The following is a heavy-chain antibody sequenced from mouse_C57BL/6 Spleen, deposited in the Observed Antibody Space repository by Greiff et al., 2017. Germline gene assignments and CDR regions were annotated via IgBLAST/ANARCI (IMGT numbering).Heavy chain of an antibody. V-gene: IGHV1-69*01. D-gene: IGHD2-2*01. CDR3: ARYGNDADY. J-gene: IGHJ2*01. CDR2: IDPSDSYT. CDR1: GYTFTSYW. Sequence: VQLQQPGAELVMPGASVKLSCKASGYTFTSYWMHWVKQRPGQGLEWIGEIDPSDSYTNYNQKFKGKSTLTVDKSSSTAYMQLSSLTSEDSAVYYCARYGNDADYWGQGTTLTVSS.